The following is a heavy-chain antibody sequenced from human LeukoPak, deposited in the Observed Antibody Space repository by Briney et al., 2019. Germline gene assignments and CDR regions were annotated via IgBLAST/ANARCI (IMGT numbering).Heavy chain of an antibody. CDR1: GFTFSAYE. V-gene: IGHV3-48*03. CDR2: ISVSGVTI. CDR3: ARDGVAGHTVFVY. D-gene: IGHD2-15*01. Sequence: GGSLRLSCAASGFTFSAYEMNWVRQVPGKGLEWVSHISVSGVTIHYSDSVKGRFTSSRDNAKKSLYLQMNSLRVEDTAVYYCARDGVAGHTVFVYWGQGTLVTVSS. J-gene: IGHJ4*02.